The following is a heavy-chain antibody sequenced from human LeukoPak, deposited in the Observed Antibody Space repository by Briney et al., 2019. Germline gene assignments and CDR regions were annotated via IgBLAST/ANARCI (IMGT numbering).Heavy chain of an antibody. Sequence: GASVKVSCKASGGTFSDYTISWVRQAPGQGLEWMGGIIPMFDTPNYAQKFQGRVTISADESTSTAYMELNSLRAEDTAVYYCAREVRERYCSSTSCSHPPDYWGQGTLVTVSS. D-gene: IGHD2-2*01. CDR3: AREVRERYCSSTSCSHPPDY. J-gene: IGHJ4*02. V-gene: IGHV1-69*13. CDR2: IIPMFDTP. CDR1: GGTFSDYT.